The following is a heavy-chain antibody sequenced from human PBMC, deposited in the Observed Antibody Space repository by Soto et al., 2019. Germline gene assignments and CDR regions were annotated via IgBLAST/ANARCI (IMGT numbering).Heavy chain of an antibody. J-gene: IGHJ4*02. V-gene: IGHV3-23*01. CDR2: ISGSGGST. Sequence: GGSLRLSCAASGFTFSSYAMSWVRQAPGKGLEWVSAISGSGGSTYYADSVKGRFTISRDNSKNTLYLQMNSLRAEDTAVYYCAKFGMATTKRSPPYYIDYWGQGALVTVSS. D-gene: IGHD1-1*01. CDR3: AKFGMATTKRSPPYYIDY. CDR1: GFTFSSYA.